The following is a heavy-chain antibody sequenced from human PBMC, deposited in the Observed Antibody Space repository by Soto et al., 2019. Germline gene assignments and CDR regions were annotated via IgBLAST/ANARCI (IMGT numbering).Heavy chain of an antibody. CDR1: GFTFSSYW. CDR3: ARTLLEQLWGGYNWFDP. Sequence: GGSLRLSCAASGFTFSSYWMSWVRQAPGKGLEWVANIKQDGSEKYYVDSVKGRFTSSRDNAKNSLYLQMNSLRAEDTAVYYCARTLLEQLWGGYNWFDPWGQGTLVTVSS. D-gene: IGHD6-6*01. V-gene: IGHV3-7*01. J-gene: IGHJ5*02. CDR2: IKQDGSEK.